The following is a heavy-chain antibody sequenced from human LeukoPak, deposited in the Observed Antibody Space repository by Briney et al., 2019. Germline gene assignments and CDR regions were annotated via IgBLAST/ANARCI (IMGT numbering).Heavy chain of an antibody. V-gene: IGHV3-48*04. D-gene: IGHD5-24*01. CDR2: VSHRSTAI. CDR3: ARDLFNRDGYDL. Sequence: GGSLRLSCTASGFTFRNYAMSWVRQAPGMGLVWLASVSHRSTAIYYSDPVKGRFTISRDNAKRSVSLQMNSLRGEDSAIYYCARDLFNRDGYDLWGPGTTVIVSS. CDR1: GFTFRNYA. J-gene: IGHJ3*01.